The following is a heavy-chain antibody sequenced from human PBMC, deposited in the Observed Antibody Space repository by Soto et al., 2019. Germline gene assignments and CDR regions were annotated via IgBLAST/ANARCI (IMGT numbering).Heavy chain of an antibody. J-gene: IGHJ3*01. CDR1: GLTMSTYA. Sequence: EVQLLESGGGLVQPGGSLRLSCAGNGLTMSTYAMSWVRQAPGKGLEWVSTIAGVDIFYADSVQGRFTISIDNSKNLLFLLMNSLTADDTATYYCAKDHFKGNGIYDGFDVWGQGTTVTVSS. CDR3: AKDHFKGNGIYDGFDV. V-gene: IGHV3-23*01. D-gene: IGHD1-20*01. CDR2: IAGVDI.